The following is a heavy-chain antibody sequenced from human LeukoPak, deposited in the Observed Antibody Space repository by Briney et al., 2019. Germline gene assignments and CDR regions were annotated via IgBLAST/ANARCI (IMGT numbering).Heavy chain of an antibody. D-gene: IGHD3-22*01. Sequence: GGSLRLSCTPSGSTFGDSALSWVRQAPGKGLEWVAGISDSGGSTSYADSVKGRFTISRDNPKNTLYLQMNSLRAEDTAVYFCAKRGAVIRVILVGFHKAAYYFDSWGQGALVTVSS. CDR2: ISDSGGST. CDR1: GSTFGDSA. J-gene: IGHJ4*02. V-gene: IGHV3-23*01. CDR3: AKRGAVIRVILVGFHKAAYYFDS.